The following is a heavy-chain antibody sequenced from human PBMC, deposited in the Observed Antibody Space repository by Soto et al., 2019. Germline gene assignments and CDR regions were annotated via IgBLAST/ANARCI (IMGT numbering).Heavy chain of an antibody. CDR1: GYSFTSYW. D-gene: IGHD2-2*01. CDR2: IYPGDSDT. J-gene: IGHJ5*02. Sequence: GESLKISCTGVGYSFTSYWIGWVRQMPGKGLEWMGIIYPGDSDTRYSPSFQGQVTISADKSITTAYLQWSSLKASDTAMYYCAREYCTTTICDPWFDHWGQGTLVTVYS. V-gene: IGHV5-51*01. CDR3: AREYCTTTICDPWFDH.